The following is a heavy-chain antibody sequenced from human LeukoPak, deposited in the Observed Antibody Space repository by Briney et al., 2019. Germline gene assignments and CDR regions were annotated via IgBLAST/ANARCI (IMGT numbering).Heavy chain of an antibody. CDR2: IYSGGST. V-gene: IGHV3-66*01. J-gene: IGHJ4*02. CDR3: ARDTVGLRAISGYSSSWSY. Sequence: GGSLRLSCAASGFTVSSNYMSWVRKAPGKGLEWVSVIYSGGSTYYADSVKGRFTISRDNSKNTLYLQMNSLRAEDTAVYYCARDTVGLRAISGYSSSWSYWGQGTLVTVSS. CDR1: GFTVSSNY. D-gene: IGHD6-13*01.